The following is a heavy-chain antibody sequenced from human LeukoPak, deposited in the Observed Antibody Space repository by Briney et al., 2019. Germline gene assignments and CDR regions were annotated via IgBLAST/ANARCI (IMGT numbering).Heavy chain of an antibody. D-gene: IGHD3-22*01. CDR3: ARDKRDFYDSSRYYQNDAFDI. CDR1: GGSIGNYF. V-gene: IGHV4-4*07. CDR2: LYPSGST. Sequence: SETLSLTCNISGGSIGNYFWSWIRQPAGKGLEWIGRLYPSGSTTNNPSFNSRVTMSVDTSKNQFSLKLTSVTAADTAVYYCARDKRDFYDSSRYYQNDAFDIWGQGTMVTVSS. J-gene: IGHJ3*02.